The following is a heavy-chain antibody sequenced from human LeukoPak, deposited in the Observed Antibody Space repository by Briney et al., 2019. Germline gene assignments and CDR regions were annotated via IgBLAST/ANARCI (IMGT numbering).Heavy chain of an antibody. Sequence: SVKVSCKASGGSFVNYAISWLRQAPGQGLEWMGGIIPISGTTIYSQSFQGRVTITADRSTSTAYMDLSTLSSEDTALYLCAREAHPLSSGGNPFDYWGQGTVVTVSS. CDR1: GGSFVNYA. D-gene: IGHD6-19*01. CDR2: IIPISGTT. CDR3: AREAHPLSSGGNPFDY. V-gene: IGHV1-69*06. J-gene: IGHJ4*02.